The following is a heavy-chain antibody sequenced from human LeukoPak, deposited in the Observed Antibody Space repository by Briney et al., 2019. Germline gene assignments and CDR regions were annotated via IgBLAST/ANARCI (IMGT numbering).Heavy chain of an antibody. Sequence: PGGSLRLSCAASGFTFSSYWMHWVRQAPGKGLVWVSRINSDGSSTSYADSVKGRFTISRDNAKKTLYLQMNSLRAEDTAVYYCAKPYSSGWYDYWGQGTLVTVSS. CDR3: AKPYSSGWYDY. D-gene: IGHD6-19*01. CDR1: GFTFSSYW. CDR2: INSDGSST. J-gene: IGHJ4*02. V-gene: IGHV3-74*01.